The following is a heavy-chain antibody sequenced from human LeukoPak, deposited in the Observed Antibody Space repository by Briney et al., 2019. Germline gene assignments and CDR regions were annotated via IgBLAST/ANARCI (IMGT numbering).Heavy chain of an antibody. CDR2: ISSSSDTI. CDR3: ARDAGTGAPLDY. CDR1: GFTFSSYS. J-gene: IGHJ4*02. D-gene: IGHD1-14*01. V-gene: IGHV3-48*04. Sequence: GGSLRLSCAASGFTFSSYSMHWVRQAPGKGLEWVSYISSSSDTIYYADSVKGRFTISRDNAKNSLYLQMNSLRAEDTAVYYCARDAGTGAPLDYWGQGTLVTVSS.